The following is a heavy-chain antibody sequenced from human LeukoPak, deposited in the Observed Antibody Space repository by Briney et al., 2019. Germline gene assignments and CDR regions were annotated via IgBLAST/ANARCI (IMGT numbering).Heavy chain of an antibody. CDR3: ARVETADGGRFLEWLYNWFDS. CDR1: GGSISSYY. V-gene: IGHV4-59*01. D-gene: IGHD3-3*01. J-gene: IGHJ5*01. Sequence: PSETLSLTCTVSGGSISSYYWSWIRQPPGKGLEWIGYIYYSGSTNYNPSLKSRVTISVDTSKNQFSLKLSSVTAADTAVYYCARVETADGGRFLEWLYNWFDSWGQGTLVTVSS. CDR2: IYYSGST.